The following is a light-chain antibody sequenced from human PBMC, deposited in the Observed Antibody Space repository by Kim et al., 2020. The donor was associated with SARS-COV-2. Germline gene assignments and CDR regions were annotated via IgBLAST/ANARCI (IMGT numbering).Light chain of an antibody. Sequence: SSELTQDTAVSVALGQTVRITCQGDSLRSYYASWYQQKPGQAPVLVMYGKNNRPSGIPDRFSGSSSGNTASLTITGAQAEDEADYYCNSRDSSGNHWVFGGGTKLTFL. CDR1: SLRSYY. CDR2: GKN. V-gene: IGLV3-19*01. J-gene: IGLJ3*02. CDR3: NSRDSSGNHWV.